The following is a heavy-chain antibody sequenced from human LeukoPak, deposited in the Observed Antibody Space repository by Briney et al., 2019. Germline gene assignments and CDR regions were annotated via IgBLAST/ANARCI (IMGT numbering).Heavy chain of an antibody. CDR3: ASRTTGTWYFDY. CDR1: GGSISSGDYY. CDR2: IYYSGST. Sequence: SQTLSLTCTVSGGSISSGDYYWSWIRRPPGKGLVWIGYIYYSGSTYYNPSLKSRVTISVDTSKNQFSLKLSSVTAADTAVYYCASRTTGTWYFDYWGQGTLVTVSS. V-gene: IGHV4-30-4*01. J-gene: IGHJ4*02. D-gene: IGHD1-1*01.